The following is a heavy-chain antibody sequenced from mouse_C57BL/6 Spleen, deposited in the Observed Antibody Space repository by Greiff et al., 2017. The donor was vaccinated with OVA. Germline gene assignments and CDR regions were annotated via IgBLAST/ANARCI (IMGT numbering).Heavy chain of an antibody. J-gene: IGHJ3*01. CDR1: GFTFSDYG. V-gene: IGHV5-17*01. Sequence: EVHLVESGGGLVKPGGSLKLSCAASGFTFSDYGMHWVRQAPEKGLEWVAYISSGSSTIYYADTVKGRFTISRDNAKNTLFLQMTSLRSEDTAMYYCAKSDGYWGFAYWGQGTLVTVSA. CDR2: ISSGSSTI. D-gene: IGHD2-3*01. CDR3: AKSDGYWGFAY.